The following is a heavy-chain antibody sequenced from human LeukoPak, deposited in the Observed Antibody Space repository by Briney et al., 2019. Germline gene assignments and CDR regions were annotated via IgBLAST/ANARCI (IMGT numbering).Heavy chain of an antibody. CDR1: GFTFSSYA. J-gene: IGHJ4*02. CDR2: ISGSGGST. D-gene: IGHD3-3*01. Sequence: GGSLRLSCAASGFTFSSYAMSWVRQAPGKGLEWVSAISGSGGSTYYADSVKGRLTISRDNSKNTLYLQMNSLRAEDTAVYYCAKSLTIFGVVSSGFDYWGQGTLVTVSS. CDR3: AKSLTIFGVVSSGFDY. V-gene: IGHV3-23*01.